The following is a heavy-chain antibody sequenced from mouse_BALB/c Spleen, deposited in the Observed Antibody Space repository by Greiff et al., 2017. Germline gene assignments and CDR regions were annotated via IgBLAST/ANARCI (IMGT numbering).Heavy chain of an antibody. CDR1: GFTFSSYG. CDR2: ISSGGSYT. J-gene: IGHJ4*01. CDR3: ARQAYYGNYDAMDY. D-gene: IGHD2-10*01. Sequence: EVHLVESGGDLVKPGGSLKLSCAASGFTFSSYGMSWVRQTPDKRLEWVATISSGGSYTYYPDSVKGRFTISRDNAKNTLYLQMSSLKSEDTAMYYCARQAYYGNYDAMDYWGQGTSVTVSS. V-gene: IGHV5-6*01.